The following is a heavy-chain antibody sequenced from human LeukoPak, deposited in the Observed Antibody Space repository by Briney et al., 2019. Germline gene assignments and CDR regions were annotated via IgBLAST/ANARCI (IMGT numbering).Heavy chain of an antibody. D-gene: IGHD7-27*01. CDR2: VNPSGGST. Sequence: ASVKVSCKASGYSFTSNYIHWVRQAPGQGLEWMGIVNPSGGSTTFAQKFQGRVTMTRDTSTSTVHMELSSLRSEDTAVYYCARRSGRTGEIDYWGQGTLVTVSS. CDR3: ARRSGRTGEIDY. V-gene: IGHV1-46*01. J-gene: IGHJ4*02. CDR1: GYSFTSNY.